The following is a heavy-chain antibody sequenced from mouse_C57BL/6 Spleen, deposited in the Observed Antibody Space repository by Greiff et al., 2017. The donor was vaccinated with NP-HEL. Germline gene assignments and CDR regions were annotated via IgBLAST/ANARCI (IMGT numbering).Heavy chain of an antibody. CDR3: AREEDYYGSSYY. D-gene: IGHD1-1*01. CDR1: GFTFSSYG. Sequence: EVKVVESGGDLVKPGGSLKLSCAASGFTFSSYGMSWVRQTPDKRLEWVATISSGGSYTYYPDSVKGRFTISRDNAKNTLYLQMSSLKSEDTAMYYCAREEDYYGSSYYWGQGTTLTVSS. CDR2: ISSGGSYT. J-gene: IGHJ2*01. V-gene: IGHV5-6*01.